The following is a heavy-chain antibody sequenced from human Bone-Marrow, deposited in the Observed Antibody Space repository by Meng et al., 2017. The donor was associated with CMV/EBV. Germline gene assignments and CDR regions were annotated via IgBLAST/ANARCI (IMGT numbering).Heavy chain of an antibody. Sequence: SETLSLTCTVSGGSISSSHYYWVWLRQSPGMGLKWIGSVCYSGNTYYNPSLKSRISMSVDTSNNHFSLKLNSVTAADTAVFYCARTDSSTVSFSHGHHWFAPWGQGTLVTVSS. CDR2: VCYSGNT. CDR3: ARTDSSTVSFSHGHHWFAP. D-gene: IGHD2-2*01. CDR1: GGSISSSHYY. V-gene: IGHV4-39*07. J-gene: IGHJ5*02.